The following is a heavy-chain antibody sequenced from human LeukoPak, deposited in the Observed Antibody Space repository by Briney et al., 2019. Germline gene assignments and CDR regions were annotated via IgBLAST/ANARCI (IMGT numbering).Heavy chain of an antibody. CDR3: AELGITMIGGV. CDR2: ISSSCSSI. V-gene: IGHV3-48*03. J-gene: IGHJ6*04. CDR1: GFTFSSYE. D-gene: IGHD3-10*02. Sequence: GGSLRLSCAASGFTFSSYEMNWIRQATGKGLDWVSFISSSCSSIYSADSVTGRFTTSRDNDKNLLYLQMNSLRAEDTAVYYSAELGITMIGGVWGKGTTVTISS.